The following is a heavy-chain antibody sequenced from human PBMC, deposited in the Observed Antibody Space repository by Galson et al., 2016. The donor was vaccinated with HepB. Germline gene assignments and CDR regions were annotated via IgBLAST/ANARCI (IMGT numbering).Heavy chain of an antibody. CDR2: ISRGGET. Sequence: SLRLSCAASGFTVSDNYMSWVRQAPGRGLEWISLISRGGETLYADSVKGRFTISRDHSKNTLYLQMNSLRVEDTAAYYCARDGNADSPWGQGTLVTVSS. CDR3: ARDGNADSP. V-gene: IGHV3-53*01. CDR1: GFTVSDNY. D-gene: IGHD4-17*01. J-gene: IGHJ5*02.